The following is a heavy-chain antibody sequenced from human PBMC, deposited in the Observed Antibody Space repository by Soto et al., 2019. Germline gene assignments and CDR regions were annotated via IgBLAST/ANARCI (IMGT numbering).Heavy chain of an antibody. D-gene: IGHD2-8*01. CDR1: GGSISSGDYY. CDR2: IYYSGST. J-gene: IGHJ5*02. CDR3: ARDARYCTNGVCFNWFDP. V-gene: IGHV4-30-4*01. Sequence: LSLTCTVSGGSISSGDYYWSWIRQPPGKGLEWIGYIYYSGSTYYNPSLKSRVTISVDTSKNQFSLKLSSVTAADTAVYYCARDARYCTNGVCFNWFDPWGQGTLVTVSS.